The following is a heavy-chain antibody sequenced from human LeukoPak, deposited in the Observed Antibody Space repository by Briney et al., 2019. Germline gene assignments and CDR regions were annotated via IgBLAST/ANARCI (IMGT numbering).Heavy chain of an antibody. D-gene: IGHD4-17*01. V-gene: IGHV3-23*01. CDR1: GFTFSDYF. Sequence: PGGSLRLSCAASGFTFSDYFMSWVRQAPGKGLEWVSAISGSGGSTYYADSVKGRFTISRDNSKNTLYLQMNSLRAEDTAVYYCANGYGNNWFDPWGQGTLVTVSS. J-gene: IGHJ5*02. CDR2: ISGSGGST. CDR3: ANGYGNNWFDP.